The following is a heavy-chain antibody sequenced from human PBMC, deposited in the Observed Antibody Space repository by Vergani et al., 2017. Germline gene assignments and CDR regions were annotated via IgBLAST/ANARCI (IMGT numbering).Heavy chain of an antibody. V-gene: IGHV4-61*02. CDR1: GGSISSGSYY. CDR2: IYTSGST. D-gene: IGHD6-13*01. CDR3: ARQQLAFFDY. Sequence: QVQLQESGPGLVKPSQTLSLTCTVSGGSISSGSYYWSWIRQPAGKGLEWIGRIYTSGSTNYNPSLKSRVTISVDTSKNQFSLKLSSVTAADTAVYYCARQQLAFFDYWGQGTLVTVSS. J-gene: IGHJ4*02.